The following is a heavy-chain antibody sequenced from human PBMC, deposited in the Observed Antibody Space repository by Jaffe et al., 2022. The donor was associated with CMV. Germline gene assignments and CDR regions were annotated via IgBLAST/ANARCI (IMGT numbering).Heavy chain of an antibody. Sequence: QVQLVESGGGVVQPGGSLRLSCAASGFTFSSYSMHWARQAPDKGLEWVAVISYDGSNTYYTDSVKGRFTISRDNSKNTLYLQMNSLRAEDTAVYYCVKDLGRSGSYLRGDYWGQGTLVTVSS. J-gene: IGHJ4*02. D-gene: IGHD1-26*01. V-gene: IGHV3-30*18. CDR1: GFTFSSYS. CDR3: VKDLGRSGSYLRGDY. CDR2: ISYDGSNT.